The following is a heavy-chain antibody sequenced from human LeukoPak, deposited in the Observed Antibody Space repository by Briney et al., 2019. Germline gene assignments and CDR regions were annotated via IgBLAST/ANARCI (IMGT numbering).Heavy chain of an antibody. Sequence: ASVKVSCKTSEYTFSTYEINWVRQAAGPGLEWMGWIHPNSGDTDYAQKFQGRVTMTRDTSIDTVYMELSSLRSEDTAVYYCTRGPRNDPWGQGTLVTVSS. CDR1: EYTFSTYE. CDR2: IHPNSGDT. CDR3: TRGPRNDP. J-gene: IGHJ5*02. V-gene: IGHV1-8*01. D-gene: IGHD1-14*01.